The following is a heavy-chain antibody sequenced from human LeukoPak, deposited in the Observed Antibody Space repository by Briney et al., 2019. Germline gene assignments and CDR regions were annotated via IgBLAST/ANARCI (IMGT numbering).Heavy chain of an antibody. CDR1: GFTFSSHG. CDR3: AKGVTAMNYYFDY. CDR2: ISYDGSNK. V-gene: IGHV3-30*18. D-gene: IGHD5-18*01. J-gene: IGHJ4*02. Sequence: GGSLRLSCAASGFTFSSHGMHWVRQAPGKGLEWVAVISYDGSNKYYAGSVKGRFTISRDNSKNTLYLQMNSPRAEDTAVYYCAKGVTAMNYYFDYWGQGTLVTVSS.